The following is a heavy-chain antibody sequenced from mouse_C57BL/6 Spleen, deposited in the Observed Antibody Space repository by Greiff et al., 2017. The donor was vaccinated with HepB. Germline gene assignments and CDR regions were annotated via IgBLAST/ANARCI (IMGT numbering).Heavy chain of an antibody. V-gene: IGHV1-4*01. J-gene: IGHJ4*01. CDR3: ARFYDYDEEGYYYAMDY. Sequence: LVESGAELARPGASVKMSCKASGYTFTSYTMHWVKQRPGQGLEWIGYINPSSGYTKYNQKFKDKATLTADKSSSTAYMQLSSLTSEDSAVYYCARFYDYDEEGYYYAMDYWGQGTSVTVSS. D-gene: IGHD2-4*01. CDR2: INPSSGYT. CDR1: GYTFTSYT.